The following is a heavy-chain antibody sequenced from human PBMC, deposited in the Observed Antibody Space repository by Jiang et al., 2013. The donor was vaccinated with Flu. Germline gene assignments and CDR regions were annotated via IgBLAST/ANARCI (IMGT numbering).Heavy chain of an antibody. CDR1: EFTFTRYW. D-gene: IGHD3-10*01. CDR3: VRGGGRGSFDH. Sequence: GLVQPGGSLGLSCVGSEFTFTRYWMSWVRQAPGKGLEWVANIKEDGSETWYVDTVRGRLTISRDNTKNSVYLQMNSLRAEDTAVYYCVRGGGRGSFDHWGQGTLVTVSS. CDR2: IKEDGSET. J-gene: IGHJ4*02. V-gene: IGHV3-7*03.